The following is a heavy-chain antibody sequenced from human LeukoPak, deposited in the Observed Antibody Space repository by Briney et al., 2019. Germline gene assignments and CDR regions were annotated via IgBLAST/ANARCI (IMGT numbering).Heavy chain of an antibody. CDR2: IKQDGSEK. CDR3: ARDGTYTDYDPDFDI. D-gene: IGHD5-12*01. J-gene: IGHJ4*02. Sequence: GGSLRLSCAASGFTFSRFWMSWVRQAPGNGLELVANIKQDGSEKYYADSVKGRFTISRDNAKNSLYLQMNSLRAEDTAVFYCARDGTYTDYDPDFDIWGQGTLVTVSS. V-gene: IGHV3-7*04. CDR1: GFTFSRFW.